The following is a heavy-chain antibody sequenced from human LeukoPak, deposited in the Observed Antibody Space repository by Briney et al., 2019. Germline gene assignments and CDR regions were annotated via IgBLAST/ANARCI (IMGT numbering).Heavy chain of an antibody. CDR1: GFTFSSYA. D-gene: IGHD4-17*01. CDR2: IVGSGGST. Sequence: GGSLRLSCAASGFTFSSYAMSWVRQAPGKGLEWVSAIVGSGGSTYYADSVKGRFTISRDNSKNTLYLQMNSLRAEDTAVYYCAKGGLLGYGDYARYFDLWGRGTLVTVSS. J-gene: IGHJ2*01. CDR3: AKGGLLGYGDYARYFDL. V-gene: IGHV3-23*01.